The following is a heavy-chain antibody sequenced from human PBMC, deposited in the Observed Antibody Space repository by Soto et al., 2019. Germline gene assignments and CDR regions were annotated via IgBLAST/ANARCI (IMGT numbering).Heavy chain of an antibody. V-gene: IGHV4-34*01. J-gene: IGHJ6*02. CDR3: ARGDFGVVIIPYYYYRLDV. CDR2: SNHSGST. Sequence: QVQLQQWGAGLFKPSETLSLTCAVYGGSFSGYYWSRIRQPPGKGLEWIGESNHSGSTKYNPSLKSRVTISVDTSKSQFSLKLSSVTAADTAVYFCARGDFGVVIIPYYYYRLDVWGQGTTVTVSS. D-gene: IGHD3-3*01. CDR1: GGSFSGYY.